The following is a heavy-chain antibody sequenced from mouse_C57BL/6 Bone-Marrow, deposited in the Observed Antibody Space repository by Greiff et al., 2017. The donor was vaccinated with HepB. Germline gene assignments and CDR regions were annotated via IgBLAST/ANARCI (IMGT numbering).Heavy chain of an antibody. Sequence: VQLQQSGPGLVQPSQSLSITCTVSGFSLTSYGVHWVRQSPGKGLEWLGVIWRGGSTDYNAAFMSRLSITKDNSKGQVFFKMNSLQADDTAIYYCAKKGGIYYGNYGAMDYWGQGTSVTVSS. V-gene: IGHV2-5*01. CDR2: IWRGGST. CDR3: AKKGGIYYGNYGAMDY. CDR1: GFSLTSYG. J-gene: IGHJ4*01. D-gene: IGHD2-1*01.